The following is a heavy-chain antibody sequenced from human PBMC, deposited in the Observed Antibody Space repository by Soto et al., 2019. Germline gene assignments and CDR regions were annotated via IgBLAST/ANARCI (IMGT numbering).Heavy chain of an antibody. CDR2: ISAYNGNT. CDR3: EREGGEQNYKNDGMPV. Sequence: QVQLVQSGAEVKKPGASVKVSCKASGYTFTSYGISWVRQAPGQGLEWMGWISAYNGNTNYAQKPRGRDTITTDTPTSTANGARRTLRPHDRAVYYCEREGGEQNYKNDGMPVWAQG. J-gene: IGHJ6*02. V-gene: IGHV1-18*01. D-gene: IGHD1-1*01. CDR1: GYTFTSYG.